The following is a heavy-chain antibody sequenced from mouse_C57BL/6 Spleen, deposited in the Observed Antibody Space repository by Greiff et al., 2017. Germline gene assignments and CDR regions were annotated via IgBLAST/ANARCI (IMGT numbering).Heavy chain of an antibody. CDR1: GFTFSSYA. CDR2: ISDGGSYT. CDR3: ARGATVANPYDY. V-gene: IGHV5-4*01. D-gene: IGHD1-1*01. J-gene: IGHJ2*01. Sequence: EVQVVESGGGLVKPGGSLKLSCAASGFTFSSYAMSWVRQTPEKRLEWVATISDGGSYTYYPDNVKGRFTISRDNAKNNLYLQMSHLKSEDTAMYYCARGATVANPYDYWGQGTTLTVSS.